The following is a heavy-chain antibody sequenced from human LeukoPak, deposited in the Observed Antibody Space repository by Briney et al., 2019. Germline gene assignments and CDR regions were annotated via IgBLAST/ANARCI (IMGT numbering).Heavy chain of an antibody. D-gene: IGHD2-21*02. Sequence: GGSLRLSCAASGFTFSSYSMNWVRQAPGKGLEWVSSISSSGSFIYYADSVKGRFTISRDNAKNSLFLQMNSLRVEDTAVYYCARDLYEVTEPLVDYWGQGTLVTVSS. CDR2: ISSSGSFI. J-gene: IGHJ4*02. CDR3: ARDLYEVTEPLVDY. V-gene: IGHV3-21*01. CDR1: GFTFSSYS.